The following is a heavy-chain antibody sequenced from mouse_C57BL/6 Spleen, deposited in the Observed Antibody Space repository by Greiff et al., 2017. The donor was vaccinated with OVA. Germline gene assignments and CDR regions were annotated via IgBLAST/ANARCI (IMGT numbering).Heavy chain of an antibody. CDR1: GYTFTSYW. CDR3: AREDGNFHFDY. CDR2: IHPNSGST. D-gene: IGHD2-1*01. Sequence: QVQLKQPGAELVKPGASVKLSCKASGYTFTSYWMHWVKQRPGQGLEWIRMIHPNSGSTNYNEKFKSKATLTVDKSSSTAYMQLSSLTSEDSAVYYCAREDGNFHFDYWGQGTTLTVSS. J-gene: IGHJ2*01. V-gene: IGHV1-64*01.